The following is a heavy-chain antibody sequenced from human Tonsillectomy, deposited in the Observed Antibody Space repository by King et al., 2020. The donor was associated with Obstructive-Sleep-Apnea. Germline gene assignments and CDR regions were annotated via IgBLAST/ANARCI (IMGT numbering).Heavy chain of an antibody. Sequence: VQLVESGGGLVQPVRSLRLSFAVSGFTFDDYDMHWVRQAPGTVLEWVSGIRWISDNIDYADSVKCRFTISRDNAKNSLYLQMNSLRAEDTALYYCAKDKAAAPYWYFDLWGRGTLVTVSS. CDR1: GFTFDDYD. V-gene: IGHV3-9*01. D-gene: IGHD6-13*01. CDR2: IRWISDNI. J-gene: IGHJ2*01. CDR3: AKDKAAAPYWYFDL.